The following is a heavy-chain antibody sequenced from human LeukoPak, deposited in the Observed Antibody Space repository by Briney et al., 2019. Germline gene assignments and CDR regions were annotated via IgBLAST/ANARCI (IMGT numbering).Heavy chain of an antibody. D-gene: IGHD5-18*01. CDR3: ARDGRGYSYPDY. CDR2: IYYSGST. Sequence: SSETLSLTCTVSGGSISSGGYYWSWIRQPPGKGLEWIGYIYYSGSTNYNPSLKSRVTISVDTSKNQFSLKLSSVTAADTAVYYCARDGRGYSYPDYWGQGTLVTVSS. J-gene: IGHJ4*02. V-gene: IGHV4-61*08. CDR1: GGSISSGGYY.